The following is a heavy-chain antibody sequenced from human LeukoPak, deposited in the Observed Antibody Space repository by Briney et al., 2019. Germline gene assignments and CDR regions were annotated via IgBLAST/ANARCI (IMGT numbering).Heavy chain of an antibody. Sequence: PGGSLRLSCAASGFTVSSNYMSWVRQAPGKGLEWVSVIYSGGSTYYADSVKGRFTISRDNSKNTLYLQMNSLRAEDTAVYYCARGDFDWLLFFDYRGQGTLVTVSS. CDR1: GFTVSSNY. V-gene: IGHV3-66*01. D-gene: IGHD3-9*01. CDR2: IYSGGST. J-gene: IGHJ4*02. CDR3: ARGDFDWLLFFDY.